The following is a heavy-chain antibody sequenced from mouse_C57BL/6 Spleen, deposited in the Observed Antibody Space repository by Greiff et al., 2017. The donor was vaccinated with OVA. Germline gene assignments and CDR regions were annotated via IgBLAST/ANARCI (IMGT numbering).Heavy chain of an antibody. V-gene: IGHV3-6*01. Sequence: EVQLQQSGPGLVKPSQSLSLTCSVTGYSITSGYYWNWIRQFPGNKLEWMGYISYDGSNNYNPSLKNRISITRDTSKNQFFLKLNSVTTEDTATYYCARELRYSYFDVWGTGTTVTVAS. CDR3: ARELRYSYFDV. D-gene: IGHD1-1*01. CDR2: ISYDGSN. J-gene: IGHJ1*03. CDR1: GYSITSGYY.